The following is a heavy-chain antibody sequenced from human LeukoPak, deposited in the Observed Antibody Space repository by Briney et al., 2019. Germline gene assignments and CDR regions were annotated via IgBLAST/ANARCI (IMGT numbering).Heavy chain of an antibody. D-gene: IGHD5-18*01. Sequence: ASVKVSCKASGYTFTGYYMHWVRQAPGQGLEWMGWINPNSGGTNYAQKFQGRVTMTRDTSISTAYMELSRLRSDDTAVYYCARDGPVDTAMATITLDYWGQGTLVTVSS. CDR1: GYTFTGYY. CDR3: ARDGPVDTAMATITLDY. V-gene: IGHV1-2*02. CDR2: INPNSGGT. J-gene: IGHJ4*02.